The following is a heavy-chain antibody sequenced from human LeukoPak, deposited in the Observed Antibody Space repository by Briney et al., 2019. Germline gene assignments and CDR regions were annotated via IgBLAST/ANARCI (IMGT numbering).Heavy chain of an antibody. D-gene: IGHD4-17*01. CDR2: IYTSGST. V-gene: IGHV4-61*02. Sequence: SETLSLTCTVSGGSISSGSYYWSWIRQPAGRGLEWIGRIYTSGSTNYNPSLKSRVTISVDTSKNQFSLKLSSVTAADTAVYYCARSGRSDTVTTSHYYYYYMDVWGKGTTVTVSS. J-gene: IGHJ6*03. CDR3: ARSGRSDTVTTSHYYYYYMDV. CDR1: GGSISSGSYY.